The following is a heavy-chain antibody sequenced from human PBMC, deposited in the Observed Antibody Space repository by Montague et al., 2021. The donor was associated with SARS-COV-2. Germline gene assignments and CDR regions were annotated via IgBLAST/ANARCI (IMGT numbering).Heavy chain of an antibody. D-gene: IGHD3-22*01. CDR3: ARHSYYYDSSGYYSRDDGKRGLDY. Sequence: SETLSLTCAVYGGSFSGYYLSWIRQPPGKGLEWIGEINHSGSTNYNPSLKSRVTISIDTSKNQFSLKLSSVTAADTAVYYCARHSYYYDSSGYYSRDDGKRGLDYWGQGTLVTVSS. CDR1: GGSFSGYY. J-gene: IGHJ4*02. CDR2: INHSGST. V-gene: IGHV4-34*01.